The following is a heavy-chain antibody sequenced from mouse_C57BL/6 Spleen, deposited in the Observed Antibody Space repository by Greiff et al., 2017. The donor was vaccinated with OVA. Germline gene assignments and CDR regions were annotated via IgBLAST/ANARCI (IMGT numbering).Heavy chain of an antibody. CDR2: IDPSDSYT. CDR1: GYTFTSYW. Sequence: QVQLQQPGAELVKPGASVKLSCKASGYTFTSYWMQWVKQRPGQGLEWIGEIDPSDSYTNYNQKFKGKATLTVDTSSSTSYMQLSSLTSEDSAVYYCARGFPQLLRFGDFDVWGTGTTVTVSS. J-gene: IGHJ1*03. V-gene: IGHV1-50*01. D-gene: IGHD1-1*01. CDR3: ARGFPQLLRFGDFDV.